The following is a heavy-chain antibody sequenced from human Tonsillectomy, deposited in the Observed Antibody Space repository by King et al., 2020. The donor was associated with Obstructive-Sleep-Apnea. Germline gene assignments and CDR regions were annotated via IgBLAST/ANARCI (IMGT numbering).Heavy chain of an antibody. J-gene: IGHJ4*02. CDR3: ARTRYGSGSYYVFDY. V-gene: IGHV4-61*01. CDR1: GGSVSSGSYY. D-gene: IGHD3-10*01. Sequence: QLQESGPGLVKPSENLSLTCTVSGGSVSSGSYYWSWIRQPPGKGLEWIGYIYYSGSTNYNPSLKSRVTISVDTSKNQFSLKLSSVTAADTAVYYCARTRYGSGSYYVFDYWGQGTLVTVSS. CDR2: IYYSGST.